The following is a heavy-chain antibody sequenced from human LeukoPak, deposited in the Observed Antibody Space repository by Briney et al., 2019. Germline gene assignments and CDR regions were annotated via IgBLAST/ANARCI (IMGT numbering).Heavy chain of an antibody. Sequence: GGSLRPSCAASGFTFSSYWMHWVRQAPGKGLVWVSRINSDGSSTSYADSVKGRFTISRDNAKNTLYLQMNSLRAEDTAVYYCARGGRYFDWYNWFDPWGQGTLVTVS. CDR3: ARGGRYFDWYNWFDP. CDR2: INSDGSST. D-gene: IGHD3-9*01. V-gene: IGHV3-74*01. J-gene: IGHJ5*02. CDR1: GFTFSSYW.